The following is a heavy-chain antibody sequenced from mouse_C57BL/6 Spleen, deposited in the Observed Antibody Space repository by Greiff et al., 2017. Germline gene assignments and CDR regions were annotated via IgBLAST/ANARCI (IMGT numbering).Heavy chain of an antibody. Sequence: VQLQQSGPELVKPGASVKMSCKASGYTFTDYNMHWVKQSHGKSLEWIGYINPNNGGTSYNQKFKGKATLTVNKSSSTAYMELRSLTSEDSAVYYCARGGLLLRSLYFDYWGQGTTLTVSS. D-gene: IGHD1-1*01. CDR3: ARGGLLLRSLYFDY. CDR2: INPNNGGT. J-gene: IGHJ2*01. V-gene: IGHV1-22*01. CDR1: GYTFTDYN.